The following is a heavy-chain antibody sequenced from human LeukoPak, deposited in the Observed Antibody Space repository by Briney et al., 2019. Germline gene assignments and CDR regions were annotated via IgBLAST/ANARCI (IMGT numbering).Heavy chain of an antibody. CDR1: GFTFISYD. D-gene: IGHD3-16*01. CDR2: ISGSGGSI. CDR3: SRSRLFGDY. J-gene: IGHJ4*02. V-gene: IGHV3-48*03. Sequence: PGGSLRLSCAASGFTFISYDMNWVRQAPGKGLEWVSYISGSGGSIYYTDSVKGRFTITRDNAKNSVFLQMNSLRAEGTAVYYCSRSRLFGDYWGQGALVTVSS.